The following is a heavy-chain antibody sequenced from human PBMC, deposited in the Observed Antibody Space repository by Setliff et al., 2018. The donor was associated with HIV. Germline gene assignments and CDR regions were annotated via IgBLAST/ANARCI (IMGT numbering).Heavy chain of an antibody. Sequence: ASVKVSCAPSGFTFGSYAMSWVRQAPGKGLEWVSVTSDSGDSTFYADSLKGRFTISRDNSKNTLYLQMNSLRAEDTAVYYCAKTLPTLYPPHDYYFAMDVWGQGTTVTVSS. CDR3: AKTLPTLYPPHDYYFAMDV. CDR1: GFTFGSYA. CDR2: TSDSGDST. D-gene: IGHD2-15*01. J-gene: IGHJ6*02. V-gene: IGHV3-23*01.